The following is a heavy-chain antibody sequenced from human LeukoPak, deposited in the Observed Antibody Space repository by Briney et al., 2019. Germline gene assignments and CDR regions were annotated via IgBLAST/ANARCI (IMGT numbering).Heavy chain of an antibody. CDR1: GYTFTSYG. CDR3: ARATDCSGGSCYGGGDY. J-gene: IGHJ4*02. CDR2: INPSGGST. Sequence: ASVKVSCKASGYTFTSYGISWVRQAPGQGLEWMGIINPSGGSTSYAQKFQGRVTMTRDMSTSTVYMELSSLRSEDTAVYYCARATDCSGGSCYGGGDYWGQGTLATVSS. D-gene: IGHD2-15*01. V-gene: IGHV1-46*01.